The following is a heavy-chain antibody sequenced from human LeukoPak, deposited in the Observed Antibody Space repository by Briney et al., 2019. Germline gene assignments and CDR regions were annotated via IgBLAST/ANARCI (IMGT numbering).Heavy chain of an antibody. CDR1: GGSISSSSYY. J-gene: IGHJ4*02. Sequence: SETLSLTCTVSGGSISSSSYYWGWIRQPPGKGLEWIGSIYYSGSTYYNPSLKSRVTISVDTSKNQFSLKLSSVTAADTAVYYCARDQGTTVSIDYWGQGTLVTVSS. CDR2: IYYSGST. V-gene: IGHV4-39*07. D-gene: IGHD4-17*01. CDR3: ARDQGTTVSIDY.